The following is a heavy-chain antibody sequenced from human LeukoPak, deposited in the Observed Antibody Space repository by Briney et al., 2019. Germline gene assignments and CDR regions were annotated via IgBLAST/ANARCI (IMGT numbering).Heavy chain of an antibody. CDR2: IYYSGST. CDR3: ARGTKGSRAAAGKGDLDY. Sequence: SETLSLTCTVSGGSISSYYWSWIRQPPGKGLEWIGYIYYSGSTNYNPSLKSRVTISVDTSKNQFSLKLSSVTAADTAVYYCARGTKGSRAAAGKGDLDYWGQGTLVTVSS. CDR1: GGSISSYY. D-gene: IGHD6-13*01. J-gene: IGHJ4*02. V-gene: IGHV4-59*01.